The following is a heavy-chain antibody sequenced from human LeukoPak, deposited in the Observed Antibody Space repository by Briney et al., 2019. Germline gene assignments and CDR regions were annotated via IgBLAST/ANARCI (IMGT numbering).Heavy chain of an antibody. J-gene: IGHJ4*02. D-gene: IGHD3-16*01. Sequence: GGSLRLSCAASGFTFSSYSMNWVRQAPGKGLEYVSAINSNGVSTYYANSVKGRFTISRDNSKNTLYLQMGSLRAEDMAVYYCARDPSDYPYYFDYWGQGTLVTVSS. CDR1: GFTFSSYS. CDR2: INSNGVST. CDR3: ARDPSDYPYYFDY. V-gene: IGHV3-64*01.